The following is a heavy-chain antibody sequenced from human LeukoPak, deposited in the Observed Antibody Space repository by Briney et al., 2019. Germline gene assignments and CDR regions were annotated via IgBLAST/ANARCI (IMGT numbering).Heavy chain of an antibody. CDR2: ISAYNGNT. V-gene: IGHV1-18*01. CDR3: ARVALAEGDY. J-gene: IGHJ4*02. Sequence: GASVKVSCKASGYTFTNYGISWVRQAPGQGPEWMGWISAYNGNTNYAQKFQDRVTMTTGTSTNTAYMELRSLRSDDTAVYYCARVALAEGDYWGQGTLVTVSS. CDR1: GYTFTNYG.